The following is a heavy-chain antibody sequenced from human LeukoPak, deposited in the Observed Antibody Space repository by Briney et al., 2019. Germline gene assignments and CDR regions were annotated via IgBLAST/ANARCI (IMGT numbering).Heavy chain of an antibody. CDR3: ARVASYYDFWSGYSPSWFDP. Sequence: ASVKVSCKASGYTFTSYYMHWVRQAPGQGLEWMGIINPSGGSTSYAQKFQGRVTMTRDTSTSTVYMELSSLRSEDTAVYYCARVASYYDFWSGYSPSWFDPWGQGTLVTVSS. J-gene: IGHJ5*02. D-gene: IGHD3-3*01. V-gene: IGHV1-46*01. CDR2: INPSGGST. CDR1: GYTFTSYY.